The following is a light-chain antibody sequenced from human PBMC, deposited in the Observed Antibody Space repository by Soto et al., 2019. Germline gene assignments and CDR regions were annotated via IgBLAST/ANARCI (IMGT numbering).Light chain of an antibody. CDR2: DVS. V-gene: IGLV2-14*03. CDR3: SSYTTSNTRQIV. Sequence: QSALTQPASVSGSPGQSITLSCTGTRRDVGGYNYVSWYQHHPGKAPKLLIYDVSNRPSGVSNRFSGSKSDNTASLTISGLQPEDEADYYCSSYTTSNTRQIVFGTGTKVTVL. CDR1: RRDVGGYNY. J-gene: IGLJ1*01.